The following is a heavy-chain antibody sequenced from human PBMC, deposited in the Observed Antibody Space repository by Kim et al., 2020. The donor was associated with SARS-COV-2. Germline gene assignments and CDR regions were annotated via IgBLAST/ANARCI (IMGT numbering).Heavy chain of an antibody. Sequence: SVKVSCKASGGTFSSYAISWVRQAPGQGLEWMGGIIPIFGTANYAQKFQGRVTITADESTSTAYMELSSLRSEDTAVYYCASLDHYGSGSLIWFDPWGQGTLVTVSS. CDR3: ASLDHYGSGSLIWFDP. CDR1: GGTFSSYA. J-gene: IGHJ5*02. D-gene: IGHD3-10*01. V-gene: IGHV1-69*13. CDR2: IIPIFGTA.